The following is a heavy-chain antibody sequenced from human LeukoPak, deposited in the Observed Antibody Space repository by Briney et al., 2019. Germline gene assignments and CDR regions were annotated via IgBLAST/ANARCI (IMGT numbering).Heavy chain of an antibody. Sequence: PGGSLRLSCAASGFTFSTYWMHWVRQAPGKGLEYVSAINSNGGNTYYADSAQGRFTISRDNSKNALYLQMSSLRAEDTAVYYCVRRRDGYNLWGQGTLVTVSS. CDR2: INSNGGNT. V-gene: IGHV3-64D*09. CDR1: GFTFSTYW. D-gene: IGHD5-24*01. J-gene: IGHJ4*02. CDR3: VRRRDGYNL.